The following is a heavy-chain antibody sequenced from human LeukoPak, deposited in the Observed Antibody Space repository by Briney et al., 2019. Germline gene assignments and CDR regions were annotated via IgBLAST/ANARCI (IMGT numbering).Heavy chain of an antibody. CDR3: AKDGSGHDLEIDY. Sequence: GGSLRLSCAASGSTFSSYAMSWVRQAPGKGLEWVSAISGSGGSTYYADSVKGRFTISRDNSKNTLYLQMNSLRAEDTAVYYCAKDGSGHDLEIDYWGQGTLVTVSS. D-gene: IGHD5-12*01. V-gene: IGHV3-23*01. J-gene: IGHJ4*02. CDR2: ISGSGGST. CDR1: GSTFSSYA.